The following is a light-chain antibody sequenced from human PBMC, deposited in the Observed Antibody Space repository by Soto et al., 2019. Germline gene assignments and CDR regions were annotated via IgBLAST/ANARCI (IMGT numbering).Light chain of an antibody. CDR3: CTYAGSSTRFV. CDR1: SSDVGSYNL. J-gene: IGLJ1*01. Sequence: QSVLTQPASVSGSPGQSITISCTGTSSDVGSYNLVSWYQQHPGKVPKLMIYEVSKRPSGIFNRFSGSKSGNTASLTISGLQAEDEADYYCCTYAGSSTRFVFGTGTKVTVL. CDR2: EVS. V-gene: IGLV2-23*02.